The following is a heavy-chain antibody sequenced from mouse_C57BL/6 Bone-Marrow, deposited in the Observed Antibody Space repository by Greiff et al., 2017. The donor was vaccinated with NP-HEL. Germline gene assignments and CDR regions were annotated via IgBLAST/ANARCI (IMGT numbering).Heavy chain of an antibody. Sequence: VQLQQPGAELVKPGASVKMSCKASGYTFTSYWITWVKQRPGQGLEWIGDIYPGSGSTNYNEKFKSQATLTVDTSSSTAYMQLSSLTSEDSAGYYCARGGLRPFAYWGQGTLVTVSA. CDR1: GYTFTSYW. CDR2: IYPGSGST. J-gene: IGHJ3*01. D-gene: IGHD2-4*01. CDR3: ARGGLRPFAY. V-gene: IGHV1-55*01.